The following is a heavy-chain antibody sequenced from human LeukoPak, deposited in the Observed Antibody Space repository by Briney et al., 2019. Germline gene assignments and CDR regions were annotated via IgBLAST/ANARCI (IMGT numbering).Heavy chain of an antibody. D-gene: IGHD2-2*01. J-gene: IGHJ6*03. V-gene: IGHV3-7*01. Sequence: PGGSLRLSCAASGFTFSSYWMSWVRQAPGKGLEGVANIKQDGSEKYYVESVKGRFTISRDNAKNSLYMQMNSLRAEDTAVYYCARLTIVVVPAAMRRHYYYYMDVWGKGTTVTVSS. CDR3: ARLTIVVVPAAMRRHYYYYMDV. CDR2: IKQDGSEK. CDR1: GFTFSSYW.